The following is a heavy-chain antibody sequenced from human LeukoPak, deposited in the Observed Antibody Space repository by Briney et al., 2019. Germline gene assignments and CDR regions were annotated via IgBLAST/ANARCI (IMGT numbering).Heavy chain of an antibody. J-gene: IGHJ6*03. V-gene: IGHV3-7*01. D-gene: IGHD1-26*01. Sequence: PGGSLRLSCAASGFTFSSYWMSWVRQAPGKGLEWVANIKQDGSEKYYVDSVKDRFTISRDNAKNSLYLQMNSLRAEDTAVYYCAREYSGSYGYYYYYYMDVWGKGTTVTVSS. CDR3: AREYSGSYGYYYYYYMDV. CDR2: IKQDGSEK. CDR1: GFTFSSYW.